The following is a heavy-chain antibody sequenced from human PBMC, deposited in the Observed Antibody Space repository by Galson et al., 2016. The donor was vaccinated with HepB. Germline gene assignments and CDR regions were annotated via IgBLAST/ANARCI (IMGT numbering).Heavy chain of an antibody. CDR3: SSERYISGWSSFSYYGMDV. D-gene: IGHD6-19*01. J-gene: IGHJ6*02. Sequence: SVKVSCKVSGSTLTELSMHWVRQAPGKGLEWMGGFDPEHGETIYAQKFQGRVTITEDTSTDTAYMELSSLRSEDTAIYFCSSERYISGWSSFSYYGMDVWGQGTTVTVSS. V-gene: IGHV1-24*01. CDR2: FDPEHGET. CDR1: GSTLTELS.